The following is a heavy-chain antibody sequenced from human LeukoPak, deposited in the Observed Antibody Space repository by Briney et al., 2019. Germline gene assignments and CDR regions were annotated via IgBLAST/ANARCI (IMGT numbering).Heavy chain of an antibody. CDR1: GGSISSSSYY. J-gene: IGHJ4*02. Sequence: SETLSLTCTVSGGSISSSSYYWGWIRQPPGKGLEWIGGIYYSGSTYYNPSLKSRVTISVDTSKNQFSLKLSPVTAADTAVYYCARAYSSSSHYFDYWGQGTLVTVSS. CDR2: IYYSGST. CDR3: ARAYSSSSHYFDY. V-gene: IGHV4-39*01. D-gene: IGHD6-13*01.